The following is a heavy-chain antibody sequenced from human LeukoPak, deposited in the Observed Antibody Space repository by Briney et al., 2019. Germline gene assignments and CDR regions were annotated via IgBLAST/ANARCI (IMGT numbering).Heavy chain of an antibody. V-gene: IGHV3-33*08. J-gene: IGHJ4*02. CDR2: IWYDGSNK. CDR3: ARDLKRWLPSELDY. CDR1: GFTFRNYW. D-gene: IGHD5-24*01. Sequence: GGSLRLSCAASGFTFRNYWMSWVRQAPGKVLEWVAVIWYDGSNKYYADSVKGRFTISRDNSKNTLYLQMNSLRAEDTAVYYCARDLKRWLPSELDYWGQGTLVTVSS.